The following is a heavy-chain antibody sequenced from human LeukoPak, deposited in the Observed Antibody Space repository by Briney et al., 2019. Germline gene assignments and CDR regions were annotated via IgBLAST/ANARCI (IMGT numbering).Heavy chain of an antibody. Sequence: SETLSLTCTVSGGSLNDYHWSWIRQPPGKGLEYIGYIFYTGSTNYHPSLKSRVSISIDKSRNRFSLGLSSVTAADTAVYFCARGRRYYDSSGRYFDFWGQGSLVTVSS. CDR1: GGSLNDYH. CDR2: IFYTGST. D-gene: IGHD3-22*01. J-gene: IGHJ4*02. V-gene: IGHV4-59*08. CDR3: ARGRRYYDSSGRYFDF.